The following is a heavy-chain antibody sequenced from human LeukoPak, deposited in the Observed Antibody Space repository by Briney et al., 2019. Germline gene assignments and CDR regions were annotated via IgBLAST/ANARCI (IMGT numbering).Heavy chain of an antibody. CDR2: IKSKTDGWTT. V-gene: IGHV3-15*01. J-gene: IGHJ4*02. CDR1: GFTFSNAW. CDR3: TTDWTLGTY. Sequence: GGSLRLSCAASGFTFSNAWMSWVRQAPGKGLEWVGRIKSKTDGWTTDYAAPVNGSFTILRDDLKNTLYLQMNSLRSEDTAVYDCTTDWTLGTYWGQGTLVTVSS. D-gene: IGHD3/OR15-3a*01.